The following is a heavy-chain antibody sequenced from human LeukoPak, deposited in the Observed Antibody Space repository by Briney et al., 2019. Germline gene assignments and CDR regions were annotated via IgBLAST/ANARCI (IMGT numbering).Heavy chain of an antibody. Sequence: GGFLRLSCAASGFTFDDYAMHWVRQAPGKGLEWVSGISWNSGSIGYADSVKGRFTISRDNAKNSLYLQMNSLRAEDTALYYCAKAQSVLIWNGMDVWGQGTTVTVSS. CDR3: AKAQSVLIWNGMDV. V-gene: IGHV3-9*01. J-gene: IGHJ6*02. CDR1: GFTFDDYA. CDR2: ISWNSGSI. D-gene: IGHD3-10*01.